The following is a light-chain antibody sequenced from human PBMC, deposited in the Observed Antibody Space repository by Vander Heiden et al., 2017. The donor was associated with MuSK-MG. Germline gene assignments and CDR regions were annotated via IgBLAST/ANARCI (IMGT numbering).Light chain of an antibody. V-gene: IGKV3-11*01. CDR3: QQHSYWPRLT. CDR1: QSVSSY. J-gene: IGKJ4*01. CDR2: DAS. Sequence: EIVLTQSPATLSLSPGERATLSCRASQSVSSYLAWYQQKPGQAPRLLIYDASNRATGIPARFSGSGYGTDFTLTISSLEPEDFAVYYCQQHSYWPRLTFGGGTKVEIK.